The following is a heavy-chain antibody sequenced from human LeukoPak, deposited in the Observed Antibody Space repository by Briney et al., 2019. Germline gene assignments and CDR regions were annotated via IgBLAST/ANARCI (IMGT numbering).Heavy chain of an antibody. CDR3: ARDFRGGELAADP. CDR2: IGSSGSII. Sequence: GGSLRLSCAASGFIFSDYYMFWFRQSPGKGLDWVSYIGSSGSIIHYAHSVKGRFTISRDNAKNLLYLQINTLRADDTGFYYCARDFRGGELAADPWGQGTLVTVSS. CDR1: GFIFSDYY. J-gene: IGHJ5*02. D-gene: IGHD6-13*01. V-gene: IGHV3-11*01.